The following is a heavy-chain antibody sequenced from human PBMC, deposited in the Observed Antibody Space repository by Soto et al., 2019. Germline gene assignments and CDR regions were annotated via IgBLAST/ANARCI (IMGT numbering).Heavy chain of an antibody. Sequence: EVQLLESGGGLVQPGGSLRLSCAASGFTFSSYAMGWVRQAPGKGLEWVSAISGSGGSTYYADSVKGRFTISRDNSKNTLFLQMNSLRAEDTAVYYCAKTYYYDSSGYSNPEFDYWGQGTLVTVSS. D-gene: IGHD3-22*01. CDR1: GFTFSSYA. CDR2: ISGSGGST. CDR3: AKTYYYDSSGYSNPEFDY. V-gene: IGHV3-23*01. J-gene: IGHJ4*02.